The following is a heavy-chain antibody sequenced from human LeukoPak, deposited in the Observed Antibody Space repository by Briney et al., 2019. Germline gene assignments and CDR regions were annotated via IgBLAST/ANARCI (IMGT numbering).Heavy chain of an antibody. CDR3: VVGGSPGY. CDR1: GLAFSAYK. D-gene: IGHD2-15*01. V-gene: IGHV3-74*01. Sequence: GGSLRLSCAASGLAFSAYKMHWVRQAPRKGLVWVSRISSDGYTTDYADFVQGRFTASRDNTKNTWSLEMNSLRAEDTAVYYCVVGGSPGYWGQGTLVTVSS. J-gene: IGHJ4*02. CDR2: ISSDGYTT.